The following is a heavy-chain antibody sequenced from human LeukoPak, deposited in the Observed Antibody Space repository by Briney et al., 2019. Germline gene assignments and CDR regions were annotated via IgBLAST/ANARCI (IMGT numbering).Heavy chain of an antibody. J-gene: IGHJ4*02. V-gene: IGHV1-69*13. D-gene: IGHD5-24*01. CDR1: GGTFSSYA. CDR2: IIPIFGTA. CDR3: ARAGEMATITLPFDY. Sequence: GASVTVSCKASGGTFSSYAISWVRQAPGQGLEWMGGIIPIFGTANYAQKFQGRVTITADESTSTAYMELSSLRSEDTAVYYCARAGEMATITLPFDYWGQGTLVTVSS.